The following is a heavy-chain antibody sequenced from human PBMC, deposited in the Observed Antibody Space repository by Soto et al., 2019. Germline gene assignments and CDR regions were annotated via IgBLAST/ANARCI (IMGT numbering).Heavy chain of an antibody. J-gene: IGHJ4*02. CDR2: ISYDGSNK. D-gene: IGHD6-13*01. Sequence: PGGSLRLSCAASGFTFSSYGMHWVRQAPGKGLEWVAVISYDGSNKYYADSVKGRFTISRDNSKNTLYLQMNSLRAEDTAVYYCAKNIAAAGPEDEYYFDEWGQGQGSPSPQ. CDR3: AKNIAAAGPEDEYYFDE. CDR1: GFTFSSYG. V-gene: IGHV3-30*18.